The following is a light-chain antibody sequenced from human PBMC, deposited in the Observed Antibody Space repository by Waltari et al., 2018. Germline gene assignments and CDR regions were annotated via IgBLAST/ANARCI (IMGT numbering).Light chain of an antibody. J-gene: IGKJ3*01. CDR2: GAS. Sequence: DIQMTQSPPSLSASVGDRVTITCRATQSISTSLNWYQHKAGKAPKLLIYGASKLERGVPSRFSGSGSGTDFTLTINSLRPEDFATYYCQQSYTAPFTFRPGTRVDLK. CDR1: QSISTS. CDR3: QQSYTAPFT. V-gene: IGKV1-39*01.